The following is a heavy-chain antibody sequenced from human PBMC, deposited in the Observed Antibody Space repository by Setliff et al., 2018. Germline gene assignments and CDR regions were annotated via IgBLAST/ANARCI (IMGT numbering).Heavy chain of an antibody. CDR1: GFTFSNHG. D-gene: IGHD2-15*01. CDR2: INAWGTSM. CDR3: ARYCSSGSCYYDAFDV. J-gene: IGHJ3*01. V-gene: IGHV3-21*04. Sequence: GGSLRLSCEASGFTFSNHGMNWVRQAPGKGLEWVAFINAWGTSMYYADSVKGRFTISRDNSMNTLYLQMHGLRAEDTAVYYCARYCSSGSCYYDAFDVWGQGTMVTVSS.